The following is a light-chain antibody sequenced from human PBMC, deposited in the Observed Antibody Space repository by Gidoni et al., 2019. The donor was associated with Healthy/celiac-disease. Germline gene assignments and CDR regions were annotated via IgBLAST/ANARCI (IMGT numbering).Light chain of an antibody. J-gene: IGLJ2*01. V-gene: IGLV1-47*01. Sequence: QSVLTQPPSASGTPGHRVTISCSGSSSDIGSNYVYWYQQLPGTAPNLLIYRNNQRPSGVPDRFSGSKSGTSASLAISGLRSEDEADYYCAAWDDSLSGVVFGGGTKLTVL. CDR3: AAWDDSLSGVV. CDR1: SSDIGSNY. CDR2: RNN.